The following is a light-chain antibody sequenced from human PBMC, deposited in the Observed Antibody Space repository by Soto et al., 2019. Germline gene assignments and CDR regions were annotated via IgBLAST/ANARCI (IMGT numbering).Light chain of an antibody. CDR2: WAS. CDR1: QSVLYSSNNKNY. V-gene: IGKV4-1*01. Sequence: DIVMTQSPDSLAVSLGERATINCKSSQSVLYSSNNKNYLAWYQQKPGQPPKLLIYWASTRESGVPDRFSGSGSGTDFTLTISSLQAEDVAVYYCQQYYSTPGTSGQGTKEEI. J-gene: IGKJ1*01. CDR3: QQYYSTPGT.